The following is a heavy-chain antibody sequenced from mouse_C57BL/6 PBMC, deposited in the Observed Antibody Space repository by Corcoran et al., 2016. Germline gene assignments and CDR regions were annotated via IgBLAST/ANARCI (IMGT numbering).Heavy chain of an antibody. CDR3: ARDLDYGSSYWWYFDV. CDR2: ISYDGSN. D-gene: IGHD1-1*01. Sequence: DVQLQESGPGLVKPSQSLSLTCSVTGYSITSGYYWNWIRQFPGNKLEWMGYISYDGSNNYNPSLKNRISITRDTSKNQFFLKLNSVTTEDTATYYCARDLDYGSSYWWYFDVWGTGTTVTVSS. CDR1: GYSITSGYY. J-gene: IGHJ1*03. V-gene: IGHV3-6*01.